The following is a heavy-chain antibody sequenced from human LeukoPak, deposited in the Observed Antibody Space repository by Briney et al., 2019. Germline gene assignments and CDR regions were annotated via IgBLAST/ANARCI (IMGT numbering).Heavy chain of an antibody. D-gene: IGHD4-23*01. Sequence: PSETLSLTCPVSGGSISSSAYYWAWVRQPPGKGLEWIGNIYYSGSTSYNPSLKSRVTISVDTSRIQFSLKLSSVTAADTAVYYCARSPRARYGGDIVGLDYWGQGTLATVSS. V-gene: IGHV4-39*01. CDR3: ARSPRARYGGDIVGLDY. CDR1: GGSISSSAYY. CDR2: IYYSGST. J-gene: IGHJ4*02.